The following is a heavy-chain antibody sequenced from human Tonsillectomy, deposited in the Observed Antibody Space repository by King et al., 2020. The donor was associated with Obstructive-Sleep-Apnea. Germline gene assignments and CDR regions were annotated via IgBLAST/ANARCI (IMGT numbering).Heavy chain of an antibody. CDR3: ARDMGEGYCSGGSCYSYYFDY. CDR2: IYYSGST. Sequence: VQLQESGPGLVKPSETLSLTCTVSGGSISSSSYYWGWIRQPPGKGLEWIGSIYYSGSTYYNPSLKSRVTISVDTSKNQFSLKLSSVTAADTAVYYCARDMGEGYCSGGSCYSYYFDYWGQGTLVTVSS. V-gene: IGHV4-39*07. CDR1: GGSISSSSYY. D-gene: IGHD2-15*01. J-gene: IGHJ4*02.